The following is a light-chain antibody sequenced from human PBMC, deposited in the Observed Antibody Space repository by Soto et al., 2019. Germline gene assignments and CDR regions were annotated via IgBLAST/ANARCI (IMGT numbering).Light chain of an antibody. V-gene: IGLV2-23*01. CDR1: SSNVGSYIL. Sequence: QSALTQPASVSGSPGQSITISCTGTSSNVGSYILVSWYQQHPGKAPTLMIYEASKRPSGVSNRFSGSKSGNTASLTISGLQAEDEADYYCCSYAGSSTYVFGGGTKVTVL. CDR2: EAS. CDR3: CSYAGSSTYV. J-gene: IGLJ2*01.